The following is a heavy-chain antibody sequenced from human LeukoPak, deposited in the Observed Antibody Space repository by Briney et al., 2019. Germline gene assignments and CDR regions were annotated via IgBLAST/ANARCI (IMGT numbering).Heavy chain of an antibody. CDR1: GGSISSGVYY. Sequence: SETLSLTCSVSGGSISSGVYYWGWVRQPPEEGLEWIGSIHSSGSTFYNPSLKSRVAISRDTSKNQFSLRLSSVTAADTALYYCVRDNGNWDIDYWGQGTLVTVSS. CDR2: IHSSGST. D-gene: IGHD7-27*01. V-gene: IGHV4-39*07. CDR3: VRDNGNWDIDY. J-gene: IGHJ4*02.